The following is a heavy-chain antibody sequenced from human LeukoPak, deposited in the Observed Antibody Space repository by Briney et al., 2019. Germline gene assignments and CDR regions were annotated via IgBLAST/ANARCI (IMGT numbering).Heavy chain of an antibody. CDR2: IYHSGST. D-gene: IGHD4-17*01. Sequence: GSLRLSCAASGFTFSDYYMSWVRQPPGKGLEWIGEIYHSGSTNYNPSLKSRVTISVDKSKNQFSLKLSSVTAADTAVYYCATYGDYDRFTYWGQGTLVTVSS. J-gene: IGHJ4*02. CDR3: ATYGDYDRFTY. CDR1: GFTFSDYY. V-gene: IGHV4-34*08.